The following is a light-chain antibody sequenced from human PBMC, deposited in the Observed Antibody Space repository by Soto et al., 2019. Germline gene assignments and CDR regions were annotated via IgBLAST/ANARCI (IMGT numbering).Light chain of an antibody. CDR3: QQSYSTWT. Sequence: DIQMTQSPSSLSASVGDRVTITCRASQSISSYLNWYQQKPGKAPKLLIYAASSLQSGVPSRFSGSGSGTDFTPTISSLQPEDFATYYCQQSYSTWTFGQGTKV. V-gene: IGKV1-39*01. J-gene: IGKJ1*01. CDR1: QSISSY. CDR2: AAS.